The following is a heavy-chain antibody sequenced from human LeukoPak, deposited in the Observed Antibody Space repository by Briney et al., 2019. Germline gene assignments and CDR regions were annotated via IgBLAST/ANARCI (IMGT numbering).Heavy chain of an antibody. CDR2: TSGYNTYT. CDR1: NNTLSNNG. J-gene: IGHJ4*02. D-gene: IGHD3-10*01. Sequence: ASVKVSCKASNNTLSNNGITWVRQAPGQGLEWMGWTSGYNTYTTYAQKFQDRVTMTTDTSTSTAYMELRSLRSDDTAVYYCARDEAMVRGACSYWGQGTLVTVSS. CDR3: ARDEAMVRGACSY. V-gene: IGHV1-18*01.